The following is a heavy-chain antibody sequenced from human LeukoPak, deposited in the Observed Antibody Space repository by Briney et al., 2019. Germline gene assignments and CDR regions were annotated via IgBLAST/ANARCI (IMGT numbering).Heavy chain of an antibody. CDR1: GYTFTDFY. CDR2: TNPKSGGK. Sequence: ASVKVSWKASGYTFTDFYVHWVRQAPGQGLEWMGWTNPKSGGKNYAQKFQGRVTMTRDTTIRTAYMELSTLRSDDTAVYYCARGSHSGGPIPNFDYWGQGTLVTVSS. V-gene: IGHV1-2*02. J-gene: IGHJ4*02. CDR3: ARGSHSGGPIPNFDY. D-gene: IGHD3-16*01.